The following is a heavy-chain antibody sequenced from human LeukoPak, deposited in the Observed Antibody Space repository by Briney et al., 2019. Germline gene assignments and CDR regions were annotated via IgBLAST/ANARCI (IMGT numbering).Heavy chain of an antibody. CDR3: ARDASLGY. V-gene: IGHV3-48*03. Sequence: PGGSLRLSCAASGFTFSSYEMNWVRQAPGKGLEWVSYISSSGTMIYCADSVKGRFTISRDNTKNSLYLQMHSLRAEDTAVYYCARDASLGYWGQGTLVTVSS. J-gene: IGHJ4*02. D-gene: IGHD7-27*01. CDR1: GFTFSSYE. CDR2: ISSSGTMI.